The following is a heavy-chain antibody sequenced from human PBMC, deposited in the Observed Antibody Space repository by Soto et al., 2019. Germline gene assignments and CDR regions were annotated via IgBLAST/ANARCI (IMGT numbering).Heavy chain of an antibody. CDR3: AIGDSNRSGGYIGFDP. CDR2: IIPKFGTT. J-gene: IGHJ5*02. V-gene: IGHV1-69*01. D-gene: IGHD6-19*01. CDR1: GGTFSTYP. Sequence: QVQLVQSGAEVKKPGSSVKVSCKVSGGTFSTYPINWVRQAPGQGLEFMGGIIPKFGTTNYEQKFRGTVPSHADESTSTADMELNNFRSEDKAVYYCAIGDSNRSGGYIGFDPWGQGTLVTVSS.